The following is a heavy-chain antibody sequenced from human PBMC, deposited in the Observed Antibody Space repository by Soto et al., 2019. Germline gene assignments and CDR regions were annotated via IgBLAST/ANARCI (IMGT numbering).Heavy chain of an antibody. D-gene: IGHD2-15*01. J-gene: IGHJ6*02. V-gene: IGHV1-69*13. CDR3: ARGGFADCSGGSCYSAYYYYGMDV. CDR1: GGTFSSYA. CDR2: IIPIFGTA. Sequence: SVKVSCKASGGTFSSYAISCVRQSRVRWRDWMGGIIPIFGTANYAQKFQGRVTITADESTSTAYMELSSLRSEDTAVYYCARGGFADCSGGSCYSAYYYYGMDVWGQGTTVTVSS.